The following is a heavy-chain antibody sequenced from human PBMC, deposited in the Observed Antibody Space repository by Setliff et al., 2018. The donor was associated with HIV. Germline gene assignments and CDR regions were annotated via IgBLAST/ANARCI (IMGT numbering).Heavy chain of an antibody. J-gene: IGHJ6*02. Sequence: ASVKVSCKPSGYTFTAYGLSWVRQAPGQGLEWMGWISTYSDETSYAQRLQGRVTMTTDTSTSTAYMELRRLTFDDTAAYFCARLGSGWSDSYYYAMDVWGQGTTVTVSS. CDR1: GYTFTAYG. V-gene: IGHV1-18*01. CDR2: ISTYSDET. CDR3: ARLGSGWSDSYYYAMDV. D-gene: IGHD6-19*01.